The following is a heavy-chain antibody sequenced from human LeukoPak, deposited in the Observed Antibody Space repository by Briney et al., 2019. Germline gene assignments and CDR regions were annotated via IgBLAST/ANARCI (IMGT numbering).Heavy chain of an antibody. D-gene: IGHD3-3*01. CDR3: ARSAGDFWSGYRY. CDR1: GFTFRTYA. J-gene: IGHJ4*02. V-gene: IGHV3-23*01. Sequence: GGSLRLSCAASGFTFRTYAMTWVRQAPGQGLEWVSIISGSGAYTYYADSVRGRFTISRDNSKNTLYLQMNSLRAEDTAVYYCARSAGDFWSGYRYWGQGTLVTVSS. CDR2: ISGSGAYT.